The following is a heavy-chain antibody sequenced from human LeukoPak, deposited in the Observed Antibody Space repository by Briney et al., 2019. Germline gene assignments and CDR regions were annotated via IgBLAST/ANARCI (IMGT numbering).Heavy chain of an antibody. V-gene: IGHV3-21*01. Sequence: GGSLRLSCAASGFTLSSYSMNWVRQAPAKGLDWVSPICSSSYISYADSVNGRFTISRDNDKNSLYLQMNSLRAEDTAVYYCVQQLVSTYWGQGTLVTVSS. D-gene: IGHD6-13*01. CDR1: GFTLSSYS. CDR2: ICSSSYI. CDR3: VQQLVSTY. J-gene: IGHJ4*02.